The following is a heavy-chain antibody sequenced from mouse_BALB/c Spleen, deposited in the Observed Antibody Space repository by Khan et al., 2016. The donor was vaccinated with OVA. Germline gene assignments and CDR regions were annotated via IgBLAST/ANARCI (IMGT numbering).Heavy chain of an antibody. CDR3: TRGGGGNRFAD. J-gene: IGHJ3*01. Sequence: QVQLQQSGAELVRPGVSVKISCKGSGYTFTDFTMHWVKQSHAMSLEWIGVISTYYGDATYNQKFKDKATMTVDKSSSTAYMELARLTSEDSAIYCCTRGGGGNRFADWGQGTLVTVSA. CDR1: GYTFTDFT. V-gene: IGHV1S137*01. CDR2: ISTYYGDA.